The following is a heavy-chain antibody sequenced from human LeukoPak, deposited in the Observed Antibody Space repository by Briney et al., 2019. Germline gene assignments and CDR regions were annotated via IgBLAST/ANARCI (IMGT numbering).Heavy chain of an antibody. Sequence: GGSLRLSCVASGFTLWTYWRHWVRHAPGEGLVWVSRIHSNESYTAYADSVKGRFTTSRDNAKNTLSLHMSRLRAEDAAIYYCVRETCGAGNRSFDLWGRGTLVVVSS. J-gene: IGHJ2*01. V-gene: IGHV3-74*01. CDR3: VRETCGAGNRSFDL. CDR1: GFTLWTYW. D-gene: IGHD3-10*01. CDR2: IHSNESYT.